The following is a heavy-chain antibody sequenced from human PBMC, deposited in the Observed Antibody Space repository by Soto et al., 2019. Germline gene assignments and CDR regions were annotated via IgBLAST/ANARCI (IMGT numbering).Heavy chain of an antibody. Sequence: QVQLVQSGAEVKKPGASVKVSCKASGYTFTSYYMHWVRQAPGQGLEWMGIINPSGGSTSYGQKFQARVTMTRDSSTSTVYMDLSSGRSEDTAVYYCARGEQQLVVAWVNCFDPWGQGTLFAVCS. J-gene: IGHJ5*02. D-gene: IGHD6-13*01. CDR1: GYTFTSYY. CDR3: ARGEQQLVVAWVNCFDP. CDR2: INPSGGST. V-gene: IGHV1-46*03.